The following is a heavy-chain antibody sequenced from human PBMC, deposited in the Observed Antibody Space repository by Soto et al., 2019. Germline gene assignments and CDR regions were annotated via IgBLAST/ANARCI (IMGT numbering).Heavy chain of an antibody. J-gene: IGHJ6*02. CDR3: AKNGQPPYYYYGLDV. V-gene: IGHV1-18*01. Sequence: QGQLVQSGAEVKMTGASVTVSCKASGYTFTRYGISWVRQAPGQGLEWMGWISGYNGDANYAQSFQGRVSMTIDTSTTTAYMELRTLTPDDTAVYYCAKNGQPPYYYYGLDVWGQGTTVTVSS. CDR2: ISGYNGDA. D-gene: IGHD2-8*01. CDR1: GYTFTRYG.